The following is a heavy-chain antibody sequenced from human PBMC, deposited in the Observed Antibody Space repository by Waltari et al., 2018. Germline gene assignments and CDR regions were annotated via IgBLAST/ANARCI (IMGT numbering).Heavy chain of an antibody. Sequence: QVQLVQSGAEVKKPGSSVKVSCKASGGTFRSYAISWVRPAPGQGLEWLGRITPILVTANSAQKFQGKVTITADKSTSTAYMELSSLRSEDTAVYYCAREQGPGGGTNFDYWGQGTLVTVSS. CDR2: ITPILVTA. CDR1: GGTFRSYA. V-gene: IGHV1-69*08. CDR3: AREQGPGGGTNFDY. J-gene: IGHJ4*02. D-gene: IGHD3-16*01.